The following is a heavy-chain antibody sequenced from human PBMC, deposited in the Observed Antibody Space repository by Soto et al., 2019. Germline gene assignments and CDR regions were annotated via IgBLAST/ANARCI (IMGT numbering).Heavy chain of an antibody. J-gene: IGHJ4*02. V-gene: IGHV1-3*01. CDR3: ARVSGISVAEV. D-gene: IGHD6-19*01. CDR1: GYTFTSYA. CDR2: INAGNGNT. Sequence: QVQLVQSGAEVKKPGASVKVSCKASGYTFTSYAMHWVRQAPGQRLEWMGWINAGNGNTKYSQKFQGRVTITRDTAASTAYMELSSLRSEDTAVYYCARVSGISVAEVWGQGTLVTVSS.